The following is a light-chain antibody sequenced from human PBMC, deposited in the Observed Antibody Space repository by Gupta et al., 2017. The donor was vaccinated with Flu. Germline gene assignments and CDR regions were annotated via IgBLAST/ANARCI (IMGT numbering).Light chain of an antibody. CDR1: QSVSSSY. J-gene: IGKJ5*01. CDR2: GAS. CDR3: QQYGSSQIT. V-gene: IGKV3-20*01. Sequence: EIVLTQSPGTLSLSPGERATLSCRASQSVSSSYLAWYQQKPGQAPRLLIYGASNRATGIPDRFSGRGFGTGFTLTLSRLEPESFAGYYCQQYGSSQITFGQGTRLEIK.